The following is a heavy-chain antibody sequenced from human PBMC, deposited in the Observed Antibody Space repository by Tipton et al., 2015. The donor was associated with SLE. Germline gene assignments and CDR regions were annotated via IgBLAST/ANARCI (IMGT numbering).Heavy chain of an antibody. V-gene: IGHV4-39*01. CDR2: MHYSGST. D-gene: IGHD5-24*01. CDR3: ARIRDGYLDDAFDI. J-gene: IGHJ3*02. CDR1: GGSISSRSNY. Sequence: TLSLTCTVSGGSISSRSNYWGWIRRPPGKGLEWIGTMHYSGSTYYNPSLKSRVTISVGTSKNQFSLKLSSVTAADTAVYYCARIRDGYLDDAFDIWGQGTMVTVSS.